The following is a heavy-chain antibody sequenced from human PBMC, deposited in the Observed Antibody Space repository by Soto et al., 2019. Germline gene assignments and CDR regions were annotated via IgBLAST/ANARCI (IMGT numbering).Heavy chain of an antibody. CDR3: ASGYSNYAYGMDV. Sequence: SVKVSCKASGGTFSSYAISWVRQAPGQGLEWMGGIIPIFGTANCAQKFQGRVTITADESTSTAYMELSSLRSEDTAVYYCASGYSNYAYGMDVWGQGTTVTVSS. CDR2: IIPIFGTA. D-gene: IGHD4-4*01. V-gene: IGHV1-69*13. CDR1: GGTFSSYA. J-gene: IGHJ6*02.